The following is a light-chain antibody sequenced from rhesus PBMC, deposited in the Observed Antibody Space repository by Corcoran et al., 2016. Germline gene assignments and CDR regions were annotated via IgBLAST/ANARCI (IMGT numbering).Light chain of an antibody. CDR3: QKYSSSPLT. CDR2: GAS. V-gene: IGKV3-53*01. J-gene: IGKJ4*01. CDR1: PSVGSS. Sequence: QVILTQSPATLSLSPGERATLSCRASPSVGSSLAWYQQKPGQAPRLLIYGASSRATGIPDRFSGSGSGTECTLTISSLEPEDFAVYYCQKYSSSPLTFGGGTKVEIK.